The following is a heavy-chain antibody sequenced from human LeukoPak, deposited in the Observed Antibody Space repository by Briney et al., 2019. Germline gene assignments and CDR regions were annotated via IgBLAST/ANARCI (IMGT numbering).Heavy chain of an antibody. CDR3: AISGYSYGSFDY. J-gene: IGHJ4*02. V-gene: IGHV3-23*01. Sequence: PTGGSLRLSCAASGFTFSSYAMSWVRQALGKGLEWVSAISGSGGSTYYADSVKGRFTISRDNSKNTLYLQMNSLRAEDTAVYYCAISGYSYGSFDYWGQGTLVTVSS. CDR2: ISGSGGST. CDR1: GFTFSSYA. D-gene: IGHD5-18*01.